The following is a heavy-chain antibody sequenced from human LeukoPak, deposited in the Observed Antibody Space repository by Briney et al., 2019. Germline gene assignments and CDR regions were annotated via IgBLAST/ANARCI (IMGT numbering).Heavy chain of an antibody. J-gene: IGHJ3*02. CDR1: GYTFTSYY. CDR3: ARPPSYCSGGSCYFFVDAFDI. V-gene: IGHV1-46*01. CDR2: INPSGGST. Sequence: ASVKVSCKASGYTFTSYYMHWVRQAPGQGLEWMGIINPSGGSTSYAQKFQGRVTMTRDTSTSTVYMELSSLRSEDTAVYYCARPPSYCSGGSCYFFVDAFDIWGQGTMVTVSS. D-gene: IGHD2-15*01.